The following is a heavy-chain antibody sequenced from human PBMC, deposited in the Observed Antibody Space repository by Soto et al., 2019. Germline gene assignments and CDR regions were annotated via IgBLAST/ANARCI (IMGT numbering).Heavy chain of an antibody. CDR3: VRIRGSSSGGSDYYYYYMDV. D-gene: IGHD5-18*01. CDR1: GFTVSGNY. J-gene: IGHJ6*03. CDR2: IYSGGST. V-gene: IGHV3-66*01. Sequence: GGSLRLSCAASGFTVSGNYMTWVRQAPGKGLEWVSIIYSGGSTYYADSVKGRFTISRDNSKYTLYLQMNSLRAEDTAVYYCVRIRGSSSGGSDYYYYYMDVWGKGTTVTVSS.